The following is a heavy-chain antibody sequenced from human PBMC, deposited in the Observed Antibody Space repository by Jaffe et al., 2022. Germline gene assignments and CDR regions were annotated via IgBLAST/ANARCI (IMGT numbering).Heavy chain of an antibody. CDR2: ISSSSSTI. Sequence: EVQLVESGGGLVQPGGSLRLSCAASGFTFSSYSMNWVRQAPGKGLEWVSYISSSSSTIYYADSVKGRFTISRDNAKNSLYLQMNSLRAEDTAVYYCARDGRKVGNSRPSFTDYWGQGTLVTVSS. CDR1: GFTFSSYS. D-gene: IGHD1-7*01. CDR3: ARDGRKVGNSRPSFTDY. J-gene: IGHJ4*02. V-gene: IGHV3-48*01.